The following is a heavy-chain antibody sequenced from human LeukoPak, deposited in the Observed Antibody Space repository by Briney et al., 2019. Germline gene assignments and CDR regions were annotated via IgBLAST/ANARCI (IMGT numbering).Heavy chain of an antibody. CDR3: ARESDSGKDFDY. D-gene: IGHD1-26*01. CDR2: INPSGGNT. V-gene: IGHV1-46*01. Sequence: ASVKLSCKASGYTFTYYYIHWVRQAPGQGLEWMGIINPSGGNTNYAQKFQGRVTMTRDTSTSTVYMGLSILRSEDTAVYYCARESDSGKDFDYWGQGTVVTVSS. CDR1: GYTFTYYY. J-gene: IGHJ4*02.